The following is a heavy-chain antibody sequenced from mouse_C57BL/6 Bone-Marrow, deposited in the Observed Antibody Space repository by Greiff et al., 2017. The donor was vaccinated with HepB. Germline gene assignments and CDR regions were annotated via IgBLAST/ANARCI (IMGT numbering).Heavy chain of an antibody. CDR1: GFSFNTYA. CDR2: ISSKSNNYAT. V-gene: IGHV10-1*01. Sequence: EVKLVDSGGGLVQPKGSLKLSCAASGFSFNTYAMNWVRQAPGKGWEWVARISSKSNNYATYYADSVKDRFTISRDDSESMLYLQMNNLKTEDTAMYYCVRGRGNPFAYWGQGTLVTVSA. D-gene: IGHD2-1*01. CDR3: VRGRGNPFAY. J-gene: IGHJ3*01.